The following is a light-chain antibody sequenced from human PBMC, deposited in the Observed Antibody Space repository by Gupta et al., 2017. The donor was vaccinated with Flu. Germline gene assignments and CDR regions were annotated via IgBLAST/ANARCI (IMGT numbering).Light chain of an antibody. CDR2: QDI. Sequence: YDLTQPPSVSVSPGQTASIICSGDRLGDKYVSWHQQKPGQSPVLVMYQDIKRPSGIPERFSGSNSGHTATLTISGTQAMDEADYYCQTWDRTTWVFGGGTKLTVL. CDR1: RLGDKY. V-gene: IGLV3-1*01. CDR3: QTWDRTTWV. J-gene: IGLJ3*02.